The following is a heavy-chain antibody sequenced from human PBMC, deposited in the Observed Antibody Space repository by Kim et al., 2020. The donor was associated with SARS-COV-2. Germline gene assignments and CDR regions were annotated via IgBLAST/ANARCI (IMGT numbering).Heavy chain of an antibody. J-gene: IGHJ4*02. CDR2: K. CDR3: AEGLLTRWFSFDY. V-gene: IGHV3-33*03. Sequence: KYYGDAVKGRFTISRDKTNNPLYLQMNSLKADDTAVYYCAEGLLTRWFSFDYWGQGTLVTVS. D-gene: IGHD2-15*01.